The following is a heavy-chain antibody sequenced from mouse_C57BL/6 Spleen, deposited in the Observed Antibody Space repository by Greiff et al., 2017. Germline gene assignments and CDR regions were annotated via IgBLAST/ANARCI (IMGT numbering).Heavy chain of an antibody. Sequence: EVQLQESGAELVRPGASVMLSCTASGFNIKDDYMHWVKQRPEQGLEWIGWIDPENGDTEYASKFQGKATITADTSSNTAYLQLSSLTSEDTAVYYCTRAGTDYWGQGTTLTVSS. CDR1: GFNIKDDY. D-gene: IGHD4-1*01. J-gene: IGHJ2*01. CDR2: IDPENGDT. CDR3: TRAGTDY. V-gene: IGHV14-4*01.